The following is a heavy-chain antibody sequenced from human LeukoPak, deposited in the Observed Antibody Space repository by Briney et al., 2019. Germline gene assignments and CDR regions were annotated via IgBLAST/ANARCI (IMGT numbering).Heavy chain of an antibody. J-gene: IGHJ4*02. D-gene: IGHD2-15*01. Sequence: ASVKVSCKASGYTFTSYGISWVRQAPGQGLEWMGWISAYNGNTDYAQKLQGRVTMTTDTSTSTAYMELRSLRSDDTAVYYCARDVDIVVVVAASDPFQYWGQGTLVTVSS. CDR1: GYTFTSYG. CDR3: ARDVDIVVVVAASDPFQY. V-gene: IGHV1-18*01. CDR2: ISAYNGNT.